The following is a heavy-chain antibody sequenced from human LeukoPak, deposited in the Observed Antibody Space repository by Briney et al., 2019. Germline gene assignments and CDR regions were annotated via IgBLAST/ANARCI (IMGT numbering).Heavy chain of an antibody. CDR1: GGSISSYY. Sequence: SETLSLPCTVSGGSISSYYWSWIRQPPGKGLEWIGYIYYSGSTNYNPSLKSRVTISLDTSKNQFSLKLSSVTAADTAVYYCARAGPGYGDYEYAPFFDYWGQGTLVTVSS. CDR3: ARAGPGYGDYEYAPFFDY. D-gene: IGHD4-17*01. CDR2: IYYSGST. J-gene: IGHJ4*02. V-gene: IGHV4-59*01.